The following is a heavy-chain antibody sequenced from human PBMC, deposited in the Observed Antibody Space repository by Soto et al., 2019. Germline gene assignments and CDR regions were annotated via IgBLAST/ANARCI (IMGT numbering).Heavy chain of an antibody. Sequence: ELQLVESGGGLVQPGRSLRLSCAASGFTLDDDAMHWVRQGPGKGLEWVSGISGNSGSIGYADSVKGRFTISRDNAKNSLYRQMNSLRAEDTALYYCTKGNSGWSDALHIWGQGTMVTVSS. V-gene: IGHV3-9*01. CDR2: ISGNSGSI. CDR3: TKGNSGWSDALHI. CDR1: GFTLDDDA. J-gene: IGHJ3*02. D-gene: IGHD6-19*01.